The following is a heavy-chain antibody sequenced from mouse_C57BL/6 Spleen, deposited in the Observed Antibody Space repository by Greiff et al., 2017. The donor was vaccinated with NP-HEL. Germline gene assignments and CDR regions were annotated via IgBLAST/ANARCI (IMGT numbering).Heavy chain of an antibody. CDR3: ARSWDGNYAMDY. J-gene: IGHJ4*01. D-gene: IGHD4-1*01. Sequence: QVQLKESGPELVKPGASVKISCKASGYAFSSSWMNWVKQRPGKGLEWIGRIYPGDGDTNYNGKFKGKATLTADKSSSTAYMQLSSLTSEDSAVYFCARSWDGNYAMDYWGQGTSVTVSS. CDR2: IYPGDGDT. V-gene: IGHV1-82*01. CDR1: GYAFSSSW.